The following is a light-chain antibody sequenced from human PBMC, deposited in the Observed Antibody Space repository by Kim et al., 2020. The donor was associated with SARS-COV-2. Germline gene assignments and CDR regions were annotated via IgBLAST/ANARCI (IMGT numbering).Light chain of an antibody. J-gene: IGLJ3*02. Sequence: QSVLTQPPSVSGAPGQRVTISCTGSTSNIGAGHDVHWYQHLPGTAPKVLIYGSSNRPSGVPDRFSGSKSGTSVSLAITGLQAEDEGDYYCQSYDSGRWVFGGGTQLTVL. CDR2: GSS. V-gene: IGLV1-40*01. CDR3: QSYDSGRWV. CDR1: TSNIGAGHD.